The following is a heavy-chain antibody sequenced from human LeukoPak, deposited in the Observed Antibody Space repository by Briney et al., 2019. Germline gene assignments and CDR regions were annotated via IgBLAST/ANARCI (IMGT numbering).Heavy chain of an antibody. CDR3: ARVLWEYGLNFDY. J-gene: IGHJ4*02. V-gene: IGHV4-59*11. CDR2: IYYSGST. Sequence: SETLSLTCTVSGGSISRHYWSWIRQPPGKGLEWIGYIYYSGSTNYNPSLKSRVTISVDTSKNQFSLKLSSVTAADTAVYYCARVLWEYGLNFDYWGQGTLVTVSS. D-gene: IGHD1-26*01. CDR1: GGSISRHY.